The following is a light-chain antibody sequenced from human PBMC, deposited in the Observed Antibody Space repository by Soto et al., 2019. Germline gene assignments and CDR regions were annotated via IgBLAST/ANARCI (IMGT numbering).Light chain of an antibody. J-gene: IGLJ2*01. V-gene: IGLV3-21*02. Sequence: SYELTQPPSVSVAPGQTARITCGGNNIKSKSVHWYQQRPGQAPVLVVHDDSDRPSGIPERFSGSNSENTATLIITRVEAVDEADYYCQVWVTGNDHVVFGGGTKLTVL. CDR2: DDS. CDR3: QVWVTGNDHVV. CDR1: NIKSKS.